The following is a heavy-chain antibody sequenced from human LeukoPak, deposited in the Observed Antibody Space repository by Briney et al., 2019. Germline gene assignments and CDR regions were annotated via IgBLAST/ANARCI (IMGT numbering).Heavy chain of an antibody. Sequence: GGSLRLSCAASGFTFDDYAMHWVRQAPGKGLEWVSGISWNSGSIGYADSVKGRFTISRDNAKNSLYLQMNSLRAEDTAVYYCARDGGNYLDAFDIWGQGTMVTVSS. D-gene: IGHD1-7*01. V-gene: IGHV3-9*01. CDR3: ARDGGNYLDAFDI. J-gene: IGHJ3*02. CDR1: GFTFDDYA. CDR2: ISWNSGSI.